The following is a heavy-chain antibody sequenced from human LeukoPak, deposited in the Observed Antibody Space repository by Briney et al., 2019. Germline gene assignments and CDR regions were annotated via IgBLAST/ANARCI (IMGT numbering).Heavy chain of an antibody. CDR1: GDSISSYY. Sequence: PSETLPLTCTVSGDSISSYYWSWIRQSPEKGLEWIGYIHYTGSTYYNPSLRSRVTISVDTSKNQFSLRLISVTAADTAMYYCARSRGNLYFQHWGQGTLVTVSS. J-gene: IGHJ1*01. V-gene: IGHV4-59*01. CDR2: IHYTGST. CDR3: ARSRGNLYFQH. D-gene: IGHD6-25*01.